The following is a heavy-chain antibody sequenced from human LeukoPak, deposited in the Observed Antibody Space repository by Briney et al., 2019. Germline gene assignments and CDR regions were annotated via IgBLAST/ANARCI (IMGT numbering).Heavy chain of an antibody. CDR2: ISGSGGST. CDR3: AKDNSLTTIFGVVITYFDWFDP. CDR1: GFTFSSYA. D-gene: IGHD3-3*01. Sequence: GGSLRLSRAASGFTFSSYAMSWVRQAPGKGLEWVSAISGSGGSTYYADSVKGRFTISRDNSKNTLYLQMNSLRAEDTAVYYCAKDNSLTTIFGVVITYFDWFDPWGQGTLVTVSS. J-gene: IGHJ5*02. V-gene: IGHV3-23*01.